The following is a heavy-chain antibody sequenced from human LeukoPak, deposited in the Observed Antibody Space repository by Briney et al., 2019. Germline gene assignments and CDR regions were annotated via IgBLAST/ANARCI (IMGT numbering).Heavy chain of an antibody. Sequence: PGRSLRLPCAASGFTFSNYGMHWVRQAPGKGLEWVAVIWYDGNNEYYADSLKGRFTISRDNSKNTLYLQMNSLRAEDTAVYYCAREVLSSGDHFDYWGQGTLVTVSS. D-gene: IGHD4-17*01. J-gene: IGHJ4*02. CDR2: IWYDGNNE. CDR1: GFTFSNYG. CDR3: AREVLSSGDHFDY. V-gene: IGHV3-33*01.